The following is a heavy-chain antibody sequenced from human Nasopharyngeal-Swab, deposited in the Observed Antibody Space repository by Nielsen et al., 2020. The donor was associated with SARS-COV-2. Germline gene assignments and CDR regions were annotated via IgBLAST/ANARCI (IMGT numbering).Heavy chain of an antibody. CDR2: IKQDGSEK. V-gene: IGHV3-7*01. D-gene: IGHD3-9*01. CDR1: GFTFSSYW. CDR3: AKRGAFLEILTGYPPIDY. Sequence: GGSLRLSCAASGFTFSSYWMSWVRQAPGKGLEWVANIKQDGSEKYYVDSVKGRFTISRDNAKNSLYLQMNSLRAEDTAVYYCAKRGAFLEILTGYPPIDYWGVGTLVIVSS. J-gene: IGHJ4*02.